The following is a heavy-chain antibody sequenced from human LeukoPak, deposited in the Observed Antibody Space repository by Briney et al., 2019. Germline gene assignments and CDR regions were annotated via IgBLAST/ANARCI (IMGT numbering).Heavy chain of an antibody. J-gene: IGHJ3*02. CDR3: ARDDSRPGFDI. D-gene: IGHD2-21*01. CDR2: IIPILGIA. Sequence: GASVTVSCKASGGTFSSYAISWVRQAPGQGLEWMGRIIPILGIANYAQKFQGRVTITADKSTSTAYMELSSLRSEDTAVYYCARDDSRPGFDIWGQGTMVTVSS. CDR1: GGTFSSYA. V-gene: IGHV1-69*10.